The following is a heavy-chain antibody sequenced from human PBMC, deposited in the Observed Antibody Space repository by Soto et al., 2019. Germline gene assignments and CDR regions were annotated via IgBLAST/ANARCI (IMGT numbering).Heavy chain of an antibody. D-gene: IGHD5-12*01. CDR1: GFTFSSYA. V-gene: IGHV3-30-3*01. J-gene: IGHJ4*02. CDR2: ISYDGSNK. Sequence: QVQLVESGGGVVQPGRSLRLSCAASGFTFSSYAMHWDRQAPGKGLERVAVISYDGSNKYYADSVKGRFTISRDNSKNTLYLQMNSLRAEDTAVYYCARDSYSGYDFGEIDYWGQGTLVTVSS. CDR3: ARDSYSGYDFGEIDY.